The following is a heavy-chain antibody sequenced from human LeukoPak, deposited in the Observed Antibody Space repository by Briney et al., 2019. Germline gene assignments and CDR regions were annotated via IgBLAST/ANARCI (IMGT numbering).Heavy chain of an antibody. Sequence: SETLSLTCTVSGGSISSYYWSWIRQPAGKGLEWIGRIYTSGSTNYNPSLKSRVTMSVDTSKNQFSLKLSSVTAADTAVYYCARPHSGYCSSTSCYGHYMDVWGKGTTVTVSS. CDR2: IYTSGST. CDR3: ARPHSGYCSSTSCYGHYMDV. J-gene: IGHJ6*03. D-gene: IGHD2-2*03. CDR1: GGSISSYY. V-gene: IGHV4-4*07.